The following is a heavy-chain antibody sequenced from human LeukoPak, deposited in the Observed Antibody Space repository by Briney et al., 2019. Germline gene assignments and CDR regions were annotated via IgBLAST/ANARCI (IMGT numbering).Heavy chain of an antibody. CDR2: VNPSGGST. CDR1: GYTFTSYY. Sequence: ASVKVSCKASGYTFTSYYLHWVRQPPGQGLDWMGMVNPSGGSTSYAQKFQGRVTMTGDTSTNTVYMELSSLRSDDTAVFYCARRHKHYYQIDYWGQGTLVTVSS. V-gene: IGHV1-46*01. J-gene: IGHJ4*02. CDR3: ARRHKHYYQIDY. D-gene: IGHD1-26*01.